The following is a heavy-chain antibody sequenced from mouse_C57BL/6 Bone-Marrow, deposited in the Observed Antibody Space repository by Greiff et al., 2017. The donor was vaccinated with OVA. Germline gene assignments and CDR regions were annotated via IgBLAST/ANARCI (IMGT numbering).Heavy chain of an antibody. V-gene: IGHV1-64*01. CDR3: ARTPITTVVATDY. Sequence: VQLQQPGAELVKPGASVKLSCKASGYTFTSYWMHWVKQRPGQGLEWIGMIHPNSGSTNYNEKFKSKATLTVDKSSSTAYMQLSSLTSEDSAVYYCARTPITTVVATDYWGQGTTLTVSS. D-gene: IGHD1-1*01. J-gene: IGHJ2*01. CDR2: IHPNSGST. CDR1: GYTFTSYW.